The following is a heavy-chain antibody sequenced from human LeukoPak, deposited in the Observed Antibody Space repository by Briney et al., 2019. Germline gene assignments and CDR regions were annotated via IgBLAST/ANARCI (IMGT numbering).Heavy chain of an antibody. Sequence: PGGSLRLSCAASGFTLNTYTMSWVRQAPGKGLEWVSVIYSGGSTYYADSVKGRFTISRDNSKNTLYLQMNSLRAEDTAVYYCARGGTGYYPNYWGQGTLATVSS. V-gene: IGHV3-53*01. CDR1: GFTLNTYT. CDR2: IYSGGST. J-gene: IGHJ4*02. CDR3: ARGGTGYYPNY. D-gene: IGHD3-9*01.